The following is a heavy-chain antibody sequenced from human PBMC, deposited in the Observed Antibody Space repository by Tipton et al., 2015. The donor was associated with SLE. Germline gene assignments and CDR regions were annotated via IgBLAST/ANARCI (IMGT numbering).Heavy chain of an antibody. CDR2: IYYSGST. CDR1: GGSISSSRYY. CDR3: ARGGGFDP. Sequence: TLSLTCTVSGGSISSSRYYWGWIRQPPGKGLEWIGSIYYSGSTYYNPSLKSRVTISVDTSKNQFSLKLSSVTAADTAVYYCARGGGFDPWGQGTLVTVSS. D-gene: IGHD3-16*01. V-gene: IGHV4-39*07. J-gene: IGHJ5*02.